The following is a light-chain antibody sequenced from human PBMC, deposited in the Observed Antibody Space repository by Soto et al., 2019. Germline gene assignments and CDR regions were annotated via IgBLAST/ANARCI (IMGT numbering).Light chain of an antibody. Sequence: QSALTQPASVSGSTGQSITISCTGTSSDVGSYNLVSWYQQHPGKAPKPMIYEGSKRPSGVSNRFSGSKSGNTASLTISGLQAEDEADYYCCSYAGSSTWVFGTGTKVTVL. V-gene: IGLV2-23*01. CDR2: EGS. CDR1: SSDVGSYNL. J-gene: IGLJ1*01. CDR3: CSYAGSSTWV.